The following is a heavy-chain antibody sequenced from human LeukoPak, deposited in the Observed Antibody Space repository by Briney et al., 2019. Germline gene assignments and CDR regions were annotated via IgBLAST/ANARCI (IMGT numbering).Heavy chain of an antibody. Sequence: SETLSLTCTVSGGSISSSSRYWGWIRQPPGKGLEWIGSTYYSGSTYYNPSLKSRVTTSVDTSKNQFSLNLSSVTAADTAVYYCARDPYSSGRDAFDIWGQGTMVTVSS. J-gene: IGHJ3*02. CDR3: ARDPYSSGRDAFDI. V-gene: IGHV4-39*02. CDR1: GGSISSSSRY. D-gene: IGHD6-19*01. CDR2: TYYSGST.